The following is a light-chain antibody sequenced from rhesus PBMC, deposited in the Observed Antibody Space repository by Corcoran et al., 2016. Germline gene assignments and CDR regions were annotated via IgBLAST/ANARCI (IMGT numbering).Light chain of an antibody. J-gene: IGKJ4*01. V-gene: IGKV3-42*03. CDR3: QQYSNWPLT. CDR2: GAS. CDR1: QSVSSN. Sequence: EIVMTQSPATLSLSPGDRGTLSCRASQSVSSNLAWYQQKPGQAPSLLIYGASSRATGIPDRFSGSGSGTDFTLTIPGLEPEDYAAYYCQQYSNWPLTVGGGTKVEIK.